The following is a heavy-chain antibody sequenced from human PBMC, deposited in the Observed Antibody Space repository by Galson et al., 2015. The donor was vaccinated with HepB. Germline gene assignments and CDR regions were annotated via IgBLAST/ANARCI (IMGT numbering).Heavy chain of an antibody. CDR1: GFTFSDYA. Sequence: SLRLSCAASGFTFSDYAMNWVRQGPGKGLEWVALISFDGNYKWYADSVKGRFTISRDNSKNTLYLQMNSLGAEDTAVYYCARDGRYCINDVCRGEPSLDHWGQGTLVSVSS. V-gene: IGHV3-30-3*01. CDR2: ISFDGNYK. J-gene: IGHJ4*02. CDR3: ARDGRYCINDVCRGEPSLDH. D-gene: IGHD2-8*01.